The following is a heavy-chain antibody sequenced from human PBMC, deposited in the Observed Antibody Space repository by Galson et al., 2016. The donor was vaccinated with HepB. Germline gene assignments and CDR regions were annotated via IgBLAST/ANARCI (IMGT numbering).Heavy chain of an antibody. J-gene: IGHJ5*02. CDR1: GYTFTKYW. Sequence: SVKVSCKASGYTFTKYWMHWVRQAPGQGLEWMGVINPSGTSRGYAEKFQGRVTLTRETSTGKDYMELSSLRSEDTAVYYCARDNSMMETSWWCDPWGQGTLVTVPS. CDR3: ARDNSMMETSWWCDP. V-gene: IGHV1-46*01. D-gene: IGHD3-22*01. CDR2: INPSGTSR.